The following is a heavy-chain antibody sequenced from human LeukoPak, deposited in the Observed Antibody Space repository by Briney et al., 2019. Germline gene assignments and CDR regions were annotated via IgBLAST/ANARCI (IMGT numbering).Heavy chain of an antibody. V-gene: IGHV1-46*01. J-gene: IGHJ4*02. Sequence: ASVKVSCQASGDTFTYYHIHWVRQAPGQGVAWMGAVYVTGVTTRNTQNFQGRVTMTRDPSTATVYMELTSLRSEDTAVYYCATEAPGSYYFDYWGQGVLVTVSS. CDR1: GDTFTYYH. CDR2: VYVTGVTT. CDR3: ATEAPGSYYFDY.